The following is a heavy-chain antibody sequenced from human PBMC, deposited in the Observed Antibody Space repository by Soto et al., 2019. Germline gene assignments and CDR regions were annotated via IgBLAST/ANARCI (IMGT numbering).Heavy chain of an antibody. V-gene: IGHV3-30-3*01. D-gene: IGHD6-19*01. CDR2: ISYDGSNK. Sequence: QVQLVESGGGVVQPGRSLRLSCAASGFTFRIYAIHWVRQAPGKGLEWVAVISYDGSNKYYADSVKGRFTISRDNSKNTLYLQMNSLRAEDTAVYYFATLAVAGEGSDDWGQGTLVTVSS. CDR3: ATLAVAGEGSDD. J-gene: IGHJ4*02. CDR1: GFTFRIYA.